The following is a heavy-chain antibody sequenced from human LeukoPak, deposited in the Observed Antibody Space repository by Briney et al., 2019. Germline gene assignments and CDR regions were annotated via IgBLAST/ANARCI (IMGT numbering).Heavy chain of an antibody. CDR3: ARLPVAGLVDAFHI. D-gene: IGHD6-19*01. Sequence: GGSLRVSCAASGFTFSSYSMNWVRPGPGRGLEWVSSISSSRSYIYYADSVKGRFSISRDNATNSLYLQMSRTRAADTAVYYCARLPVAGLVDAFHIWGQGTMVTVSS. J-gene: IGHJ3*02. CDR1: GFTFSSYS. CDR2: ISSSRSYI. V-gene: IGHV3-21*01.